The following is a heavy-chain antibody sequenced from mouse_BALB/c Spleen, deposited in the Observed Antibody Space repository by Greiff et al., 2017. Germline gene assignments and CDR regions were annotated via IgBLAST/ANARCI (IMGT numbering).Heavy chain of an antibody. CDR3: AIGGSSSYAMDY. CDR2: INPYNGDT. J-gene: IGHJ4*01. V-gene: IGHV1-20*02. CDR1: GYSFTGYF. Sequence: EVQLQQSGPELVKPGASVKISCKASGYSFTGYFMNWVMQSHGKSLEWIGRINPYNGDTFYNQKFKGKATLTVDKSSSTAHMELRSLASEDSAVYYCAIGGSSSYAMDYWGQGTSVTVSS. D-gene: IGHD1-1*01.